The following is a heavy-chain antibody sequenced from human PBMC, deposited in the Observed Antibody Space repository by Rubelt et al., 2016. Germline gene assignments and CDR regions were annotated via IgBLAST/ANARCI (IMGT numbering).Heavy chain of an antibody. Sequence: MHWVRQAPGQGLEWMGWINPNSGGTNYAQKFQGRVTMTRDTSISKAYMELSRLRSDDTAVYYCARGRSGYDLGLDYWGQGTLVTVSS. V-gene: IGHV1-2*02. CDR3: ARGRSGYDLGLDY. CDR2: INPNSGGT. D-gene: IGHD5-12*01. J-gene: IGHJ4*02.